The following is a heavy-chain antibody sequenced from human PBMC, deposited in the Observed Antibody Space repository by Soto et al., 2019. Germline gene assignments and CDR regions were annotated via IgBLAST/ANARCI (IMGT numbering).Heavy chain of an antibody. CDR2: ISTDNGNT. J-gene: IGHJ4*02. Sequence: APVQVSCEASGYTFTDYGISWVRQAPGQGLEWMGWISTDNGNTIYAQKIQGRVTMTTDTSTSTAYVELRSLRSDDTAVYYCAREEGISDWHAFDYWGQGTLVTVSS. CDR1: GYTFTDYG. D-gene: IGHD6-19*01. CDR3: AREEGISDWHAFDY. V-gene: IGHV1-18*04.